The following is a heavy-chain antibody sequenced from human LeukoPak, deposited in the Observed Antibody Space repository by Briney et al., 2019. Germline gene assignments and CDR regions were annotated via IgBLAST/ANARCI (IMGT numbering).Heavy chain of an antibody. CDR2: INPNSGGT. V-gene: IGHV1-2*02. Sequence: ASVKVSCKSSGHTFTSYYMHWVRQAPGQGLEWMGWINPNSGGTNYAQKFQGRVTMTRDTSISTAYMELSRLRSDDTAVYYCARAGRAARQRSFDYWGQGTLVTVSS. CDR3: ARAGRAARQRSFDY. D-gene: IGHD6-6*01. CDR1: GHTFTSYY. J-gene: IGHJ4*02.